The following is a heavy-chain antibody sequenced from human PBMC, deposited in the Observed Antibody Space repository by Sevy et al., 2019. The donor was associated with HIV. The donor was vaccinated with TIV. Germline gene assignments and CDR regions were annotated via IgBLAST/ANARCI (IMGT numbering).Heavy chain of an antibody. V-gene: IGHV3-7*01. CDR1: GFTFSRYW. CDR3: ARAEQVTMLVVFGGLYFDS. Sequence: GGSLRLSCAASGFTFSRYWMTWVRQAPGKGLEWVANIKQDESVKYYVDSVKGRFPISGDNAKNSMYLQMNSLIAEDTAVYYCARAEQVTMLVVFGGLYFDSWGQGTLVTVSS. J-gene: IGHJ4*02. CDR2: IKQDESVK. D-gene: IGHD3-22*01.